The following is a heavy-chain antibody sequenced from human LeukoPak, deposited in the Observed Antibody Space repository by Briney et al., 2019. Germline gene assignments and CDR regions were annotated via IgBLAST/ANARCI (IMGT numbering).Heavy chain of an antibody. D-gene: IGHD2-2*01. CDR1: GYSINSGYY. V-gene: IGHV4-38-2*01. CDR3: ARGSCSSTSCPFDY. Sequence: SETLSLTCAVSGYSINSGYYWGWIRQPPGKGLEWIGSIFHSGSTYYNPSIKSRVTISVDTSKNQFSLKLSSVTAADTAVYYCARGSCSSTSCPFDYWGQGTLVTVSS. J-gene: IGHJ4*02. CDR2: IFHSGST.